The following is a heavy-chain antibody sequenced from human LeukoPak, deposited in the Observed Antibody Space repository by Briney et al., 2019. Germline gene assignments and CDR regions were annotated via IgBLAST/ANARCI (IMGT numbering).Heavy chain of an antibody. D-gene: IGHD6-13*01. CDR2: ISSSSSYI. CDR3: ARDLKAAAGTLDY. Sequence: GGSLRLSCAASGFSFSRYEMNWVRQAPGKGLEWVSSISSSSSYIYYADSVKGRFTISRDNAKNSLYLQMNSLRAEDTAVYYCARDLKAAAGTLDYWGQGTLVTVSS. J-gene: IGHJ4*02. CDR1: GFSFSRYE. V-gene: IGHV3-21*01.